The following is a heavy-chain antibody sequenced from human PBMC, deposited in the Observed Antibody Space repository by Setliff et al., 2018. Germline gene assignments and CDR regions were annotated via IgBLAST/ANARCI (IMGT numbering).Heavy chain of an antibody. Sequence: PSATLSLTCAAYGGTFSHYYWTWIRQSPGKGLEWIGETNHSGSTNYNPSLKSRVTISIDTSKDQFSLRMSSVSAADAAIYYCARGRNVAARLLDTWGQGSRVTVSS. CDR3: ARGRNVAARLLDT. CDR1: GGTFSHYY. CDR2: TNHSGST. J-gene: IGHJ5*02. V-gene: IGHV4-34*01. D-gene: IGHD6-6*01.